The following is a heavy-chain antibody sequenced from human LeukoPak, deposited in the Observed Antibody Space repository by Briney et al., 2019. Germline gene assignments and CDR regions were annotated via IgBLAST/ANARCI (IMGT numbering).Heavy chain of an antibody. Sequence: ASVKVSCKASGYTFTGYYMHWVRQAPGQGLEWMGWINPNSGGTNYAQKFQGRVTMTRDTSISTAYMELSRLRSDDTAVYYCARSGKLGYCSSTSCYTEDYWGQGTLVTVSS. CDR1: GYTFTGYY. CDR2: INPNSGGT. D-gene: IGHD2-2*02. V-gene: IGHV1-2*02. J-gene: IGHJ4*02. CDR3: ARSGKLGYCSSTSCYTEDY.